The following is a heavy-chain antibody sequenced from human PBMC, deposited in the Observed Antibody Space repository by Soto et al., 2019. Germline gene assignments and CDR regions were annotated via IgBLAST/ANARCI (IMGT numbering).Heavy chain of an antibody. CDR3: ARGGVLPL. CDR2: IKQEGNEK. J-gene: IGHJ4*02. V-gene: IGHV3-7*03. Sequence: EVQLVESGGGVVQPGGSLRLSCAASGCTFSSYWMSWVRQAPGKGLEWVANIKQEGNEKYYVDSVKGRFIISRDNAKNSLYLQMNSLRAEDTAVYYCARGGVLPLWGQGTLVTVSS. CDR1: GCTFSSYW. D-gene: IGHD2-8*01.